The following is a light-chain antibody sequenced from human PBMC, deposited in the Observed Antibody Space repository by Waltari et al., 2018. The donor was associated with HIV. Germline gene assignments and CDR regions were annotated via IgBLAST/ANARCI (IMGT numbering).Light chain of an antibody. CDR1: QNIGDY. J-gene: IGKJ1*01. V-gene: IGKV1-39*01. CDR3: QQSHNIPLT. CDR2: GAS. Sequence: DIQMTQSPSSLSASVGDRVTITCRASQNIGDYLNWYHQKPGKAPQLLISGASSLQSGGPSRFRGSGSGTEFTLTISSLQPEDFATYFCQQSHNIPLTFGQGTKVEVK.